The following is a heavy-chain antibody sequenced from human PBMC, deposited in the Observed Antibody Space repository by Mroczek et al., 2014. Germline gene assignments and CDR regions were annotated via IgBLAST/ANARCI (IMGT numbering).Heavy chain of an antibody. V-gene: IGHV3-23*04. CDR3: AKSPYYTLYRAETQPQNWFDP. J-gene: IGHJ5*02. CDR2: ISGSGGST. CDR1: GFTFSSYA. D-gene: IGHD3-3*01. Sequence: VQLVESGGGLVQPGGSLRLSCAASGFTFSSYAMSWVRQAPGKGLEWVSAISGSGGSTYYADSVKGRFTISRDNSKNTLYLQMNSLRAEDTAVYYCAKSPYYTLYRAETQPQNWFDPWGQGTLVTVSS.